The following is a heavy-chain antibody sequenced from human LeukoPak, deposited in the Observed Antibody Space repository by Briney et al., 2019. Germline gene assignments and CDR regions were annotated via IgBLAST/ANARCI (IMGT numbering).Heavy chain of an antibody. CDR2: IRSKANSYAT. CDR3: TRHPGNYYDSSGYPMGDY. J-gene: IGHJ4*02. V-gene: IGHV3-73*01. Sequence: GGSLRLSCAASGFTFSGSAMHWVRQASGKGLEWVGRIRSKANSYATAYAASVKGRFTISRDDSKNTAYLQMNSLKTEDTAVYYCTRHPGNYYDSSGYPMGDYWGQGTLVTVPS. D-gene: IGHD3-22*01. CDR1: GFTFSGSA.